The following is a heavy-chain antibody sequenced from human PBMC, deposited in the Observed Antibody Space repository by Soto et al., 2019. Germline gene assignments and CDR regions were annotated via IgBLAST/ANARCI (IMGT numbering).Heavy chain of an antibody. Sequence: QDQLVQSGAEVKKPGASVTVSCKASGYSFTNYGVTWVRQAPGQGLELMGWISAFNGNTHYAQKLQGRDAMPTDASTSIALMELRSLRSDGTALYYCARDRGVAPPVAGNTHDYDSMDVWGKGTTVTVSS. J-gene: IGHJ6*03. CDR1: GYSFTNYG. D-gene: IGHD6-19*01. CDR2: ISAFNGNT. CDR3: ARDRGVAPPVAGNTHDYDSMDV. V-gene: IGHV1-18*01.